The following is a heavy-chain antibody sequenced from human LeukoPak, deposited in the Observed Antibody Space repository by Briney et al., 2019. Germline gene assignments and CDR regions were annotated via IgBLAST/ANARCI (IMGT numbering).Heavy chain of an antibody. CDR1: GFTFDDYA. J-gene: IGHJ3*02. Sequence: PGGSLRLSCAASGFTFDDYAMHWVRQAPGKGLEWVSLISWDGGSTYYADSVKGRFTISRDNAKKSLYLQMNSLRAEDTAFYYCARVIYCSSTSCPPSAFDIWGQGTMVTVSS. CDR3: ARVIYCSSTSCPPSAFDI. D-gene: IGHD2-2*01. CDR2: ISWDGGST. V-gene: IGHV3-43D*03.